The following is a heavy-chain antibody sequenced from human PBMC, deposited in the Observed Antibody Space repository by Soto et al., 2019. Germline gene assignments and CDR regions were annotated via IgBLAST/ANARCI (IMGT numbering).Heavy chain of an antibody. Sequence: GGSLRLSCADSGFTFSSYAMSWVRQAPVKGLEWVSAISGGGDSTYYADSVKGRFNISRDNSKNTLYLEMNSLRAEDTAVYYCAKTGPIMSFSYNYYYMDVWGKGTTVTVSS. CDR3: AKTGPIMSFSYNYYYMDV. V-gene: IGHV3-23*01. D-gene: IGHD2-8*01. CDR1: GFTFSSYA. J-gene: IGHJ6*03. CDR2: ISGGGDST.